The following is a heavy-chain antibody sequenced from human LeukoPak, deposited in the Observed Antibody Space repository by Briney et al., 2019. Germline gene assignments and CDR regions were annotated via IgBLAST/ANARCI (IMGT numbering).Heavy chain of an antibody. CDR1: GFAFSSYT. Sequence: GGSLRLSCTASGFAFSSYTMSWVRQAPGVGLEWVSAIDGGGGSTWHADSVKGRFTISRDNSKNTLYMQMNSLRAEDTAVYYCAKDFYDNSGSRYDYWGQGTLVTVSS. CDR3: AKDFYDNSGSRYDY. J-gene: IGHJ4*02. CDR2: IDGGGGST. D-gene: IGHD3-22*01. V-gene: IGHV3-23*01.